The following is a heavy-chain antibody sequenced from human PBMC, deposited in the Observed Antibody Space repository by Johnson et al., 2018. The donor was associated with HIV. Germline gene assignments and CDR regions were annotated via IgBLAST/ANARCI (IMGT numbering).Heavy chain of an antibody. J-gene: IGHJ3*02. CDR1: GFTVSSNY. CDR2: ISWDGGST. D-gene: IGHD5-24*01. V-gene: IGHV3-66*01. CDR3: ARACRDGYTCDVYDI. Sequence: VQLVESGGGLVQPGGSLRLSCAASGFTVSSNYMSWVRQAPGKGLEWVSLISWDGGSTYYADSVKGRFTISRDNSKNSLYLQMNSLRAEDTAVYYCARACRDGYTCDVYDIWGQGTMVTVSS.